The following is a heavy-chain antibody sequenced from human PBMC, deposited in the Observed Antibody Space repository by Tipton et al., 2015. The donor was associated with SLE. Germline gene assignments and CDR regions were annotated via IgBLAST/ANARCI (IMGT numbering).Heavy chain of an antibody. CDR2: IYYSGST. J-gene: IGHJ6*02. CDR3: ARGWGYDSLYYYYGMDV. CDR1: GGSISSYY. D-gene: IGHD5-12*01. V-gene: IGHV4-59*01. Sequence: LRLSCTVSGGSISSYYWSWIRQPPGKGPEWIGYIYYSGSTNYNPSLKSRVTISVDTSKNQFSLKLSSATAADTAVYYCARGWGYDSLYYYYGMDVWGQGTTVTVPS.